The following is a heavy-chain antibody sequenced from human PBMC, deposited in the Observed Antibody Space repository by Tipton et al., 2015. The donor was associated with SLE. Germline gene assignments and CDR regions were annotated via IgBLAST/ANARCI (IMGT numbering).Heavy chain of an antibody. Sequence: LRLSCTVSGGSISSYYWSWIRQPPGKGLAWTGYIYYSGSTNSNPSLKSRVTISVDTSKNQISRKLSSVTAADTAVYYCARDPPICGDPPVWYMDVWGKGTTVTISS. V-gene: IGHV4-59*01. J-gene: IGHJ6*03. CDR1: GGSISSYY. CDR3: ARDPPICGDPPVWYMDV. D-gene: IGHD3-3*01. CDR2: IYYSGST.